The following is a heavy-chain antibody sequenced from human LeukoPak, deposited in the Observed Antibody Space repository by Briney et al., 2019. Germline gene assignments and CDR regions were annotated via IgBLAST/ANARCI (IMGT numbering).Heavy chain of an antibody. CDR3: ARGPEYSSGWSLDLLPSVDY. CDR1: GYTFTGYY. J-gene: IGHJ4*02. V-gene: IGHV1-2*02. D-gene: IGHD6-19*01. CDR2: INPNSGGT. Sequence: GASVKVSCKASGYTFTGYYMHWVRQAPGQGLEWMGWINPNSGGTNYAQKFQGRVTMTRDTSISTAYMELSRLRSDDTAVYYCARGPEYSSGWSLDLLPSVDYWGQGTLVTVSS.